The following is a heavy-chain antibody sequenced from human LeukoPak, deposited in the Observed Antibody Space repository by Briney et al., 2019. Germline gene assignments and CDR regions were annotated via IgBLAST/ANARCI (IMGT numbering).Heavy chain of an antibody. CDR3: ARGFTLVTGMDV. D-gene: IGHD5-18*01. CDR1: GGSISSGGYY. CDR2: INHSGST. V-gene: IGHV4-39*07. J-gene: IGHJ6*02. Sequence: SETLSLTCTVSGGSISSGGYYWSWIRQPPGKGLEWIGEINHSGSTNYNPSLKSRVTISVDTSKNQFSLKLSSVTAADTAVYYCARGFTLVTGMDVWGQGTTVTVSS.